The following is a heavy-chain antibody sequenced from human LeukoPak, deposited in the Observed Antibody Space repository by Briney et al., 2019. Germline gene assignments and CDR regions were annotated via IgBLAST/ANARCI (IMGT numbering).Heavy chain of an antibody. CDR3: AKDPSAVAGARDYFDY. CDR1: GFTFSSYA. J-gene: IGHJ4*02. CDR2: ISGSGGST. V-gene: IGHV3-23*01. D-gene: IGHD6-19*01. Sequence: GGSLRLSCAASGFTFSSYAMSWVRQAPGKGLEWVSAISGSGGSTYYADSVKGRFTISRDNSKNTLYLQMNSLRAEDTAVYYCAKDPSAVAGARDYFDYWGQGTLVTVSS.